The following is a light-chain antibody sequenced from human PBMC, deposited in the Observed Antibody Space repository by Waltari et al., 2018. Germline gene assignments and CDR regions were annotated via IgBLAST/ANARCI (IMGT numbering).Light chain of an antibody. J-gene: IGKJ2*01. CDR2: CAS. Sequence: EIVLTQSPSTLSLSAGDTATLSCRARQSLSVAYLAWYQHKSGQAPRLLIYCASYRATGIPDRFSGSGSGTDFPLTITRLEPDDFAVYYCQQYDTSPGTFGQGTKLEI. CDR3: QQYDTSPGT. V-gene: IGKV3-20*01. CDR1: QSLSVAY.